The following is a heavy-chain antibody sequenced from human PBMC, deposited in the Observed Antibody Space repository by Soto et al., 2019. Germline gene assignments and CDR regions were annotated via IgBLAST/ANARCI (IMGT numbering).Heavy chain of an antibody. CDR1: GFTFSDHY. CDR3: ARDGYELPTGWFDH. CDR2: IRNKGNSYTT. D-gene: IGHD2-2*01. Sequence: PGGSLRLSCAASGFTFSDHYMDWVRQAPGKGLEWVGRIRNKGNSYTTEYAASVKGRFTISRDDSQNSLYLQMNSLKTEDTAVYYCARDGYELPTGWFDHWGQGTLVTVSS. J-gene: IGHJ5*02. V-gene: IGHV3-72*01.